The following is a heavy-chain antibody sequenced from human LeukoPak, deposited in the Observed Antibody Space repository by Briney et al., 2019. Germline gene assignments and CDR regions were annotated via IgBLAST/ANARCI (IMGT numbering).Heavy chain of an antibody. J-gene: IGHJ4*02. CDR1: GFTFSSNY. V-gene: IGHV3-66*01. CDR3: ASWGDYYDSSGYHSTRKYYFDY. CDR2: IYSGGST. D-gene: IGHD3-22*01. Sequence: GGALRLSCAASGFTFSSNYMSWVRQAPGKGLEWDSVIYSGGSTYYSDSVKGRFTISRDNSKNTLYLQMNSLRAEDTAVYYCASWGDYYDSSGYHSTRKYYFDYWGQGTLVTVSS.